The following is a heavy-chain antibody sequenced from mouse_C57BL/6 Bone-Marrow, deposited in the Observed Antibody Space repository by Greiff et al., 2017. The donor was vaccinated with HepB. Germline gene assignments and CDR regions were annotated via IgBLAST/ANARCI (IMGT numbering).Heavy chain of an antibody. J-gene: IGHJ3*01. D-gene: IGHD1-1*01. Sequence: VQLQQSGAELVKPGASVKISCKASGYAFSSYWMNWVKQRPGKGLEWIGQIYPGDGDTNYNGKFKGKATLTADKSSSTAYMQLSSLTSEDSAVYFCARRGYGSSYVEFAYWGQGTLVTVSA. CDR1: GYAFSSYW. V-gene: IGHV1-80*01. CDR3: ARRGYGSSYVEFAY. CDR2: IYPGDGDT.